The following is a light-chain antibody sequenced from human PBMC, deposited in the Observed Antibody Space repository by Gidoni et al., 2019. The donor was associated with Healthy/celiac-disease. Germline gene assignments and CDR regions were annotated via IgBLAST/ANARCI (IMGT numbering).Light chain of an antibody. Sequence: AIRMTQSPSSLSASTGDRVTITCRASQGISSYLAWYQQKPGKAPKLLIDAASTLQSGVPSRFSGSGSGTDFTLTISFLQSEDFATYYCQQYYSYPPTFGQGTRLEIK. CDR1: QGISSY. J-gene: IGKJ5*01. CDR2: AAS. CDR3: QQYYSYPPT. V-gene: IGKV1-8*01.